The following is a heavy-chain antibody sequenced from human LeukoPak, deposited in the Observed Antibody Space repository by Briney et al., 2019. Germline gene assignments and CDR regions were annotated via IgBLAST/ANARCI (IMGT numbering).Heavy chain of an antibody. D-gene: IGHD6-13*01. CDR1: GFTFSSYS. Sequence: PGGSLRLSCAASGFTFSSYSMSWVRQAPGKGLEWVADIKQGGGETYYVDSVKGRFTISRDNAKNSLYLQMNSLRAEDTAVYYCARAAYSSSWCGFFDYWGQGTRVTVPS. CDR2: IKQGGGET. CDR3: ARAAYSSSWCGFFDY. J-gene: IGHJ4*02. V-gene: IGHV3-7*03.